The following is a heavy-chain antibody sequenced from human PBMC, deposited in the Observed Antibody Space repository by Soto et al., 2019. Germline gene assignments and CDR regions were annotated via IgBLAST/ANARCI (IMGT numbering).Heavy chain of an antibody. CDR2: ISGSGGST. Sequence: VRQAPGKGLEWVSAISGSGGSTYYADSVKGRFTISRDNSKNTLYLQMNSLRAEDTAVYYCAKGILRYFDWLSAFDYWGQGTLVTVSS. CDR3: AKGILRYFDWLSAFDY. V-gene: IGHV3-23*01. D-gene: IGHD3-9*01. J-gene: IGHJ4*02.